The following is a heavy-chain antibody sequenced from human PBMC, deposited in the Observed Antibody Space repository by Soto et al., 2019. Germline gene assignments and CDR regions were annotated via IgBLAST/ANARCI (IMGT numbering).Heavy chain of an antibody. J-gene: IGHJ4*02. D-gene: IGHD3-10*01. CDR1: GFTFSDYG. CDR3: ARGRSDIYYGSEYDY. CDR2: ISSSSSYI. Sequence: PGGSLRLSCEASGFTFSDYGMHWVRQAPGKGLEWVSSISSSSSYIYYADSVKGRFTISRDNAKNSLYLQMNSLRAEDTAVYYCARGRSDIYYGSEYDYWGQGTLVTVSS. V-gene: IGHV3-21*01.